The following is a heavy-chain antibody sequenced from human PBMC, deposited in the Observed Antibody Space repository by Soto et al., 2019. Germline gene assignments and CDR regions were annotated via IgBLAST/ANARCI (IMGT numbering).Heavy chain of an antibody. J-gene: IGHJ6*02. D-gene: IGHD3-10*01. CDR2: IYYSGST. Sequence: NPSETLSLTCTVSGGSISSSGYYWSWIRQHPGKGLEWIGYIYYSGSTNYNPSLKSRVTISVDTSKNQFSLKLTSVTAADTAAYYCARSSRYYYGSGSSFFGMDVWGQGTTVTVSS. V-gene: IGHV4-61*05. CDR3: ARSSRYYYGSGSSFFGMDV. CDR1: GGSISSSGYY.